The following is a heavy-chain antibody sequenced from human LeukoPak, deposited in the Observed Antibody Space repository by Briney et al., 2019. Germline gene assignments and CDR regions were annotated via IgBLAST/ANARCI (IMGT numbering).Heavy chain of an antibody. Sequence: GGSLRLSCAASGFTFSSYWMSCVRQAPEKGLEWVANIKQDGSEKYYVDSVKGRFTISRDNAKNSLYLQMNSLRAEDTAIYYCAKTYYYSSGNFWGQGTLVTVSS. J-gene: IGHJ4*02. CDR3: AKTYYYSSGNF. CDR2: IKQDGSEK. CDR1: GFTFSSYW. V-gene: IGHV3-7*01. D-gene: IGHD3-10*01.